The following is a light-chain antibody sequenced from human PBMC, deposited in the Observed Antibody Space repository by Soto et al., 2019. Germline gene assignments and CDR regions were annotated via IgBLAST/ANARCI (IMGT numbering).Light chain of an antibody. CDR2: GAS. CDR1: QSVSSSD. V-gene: IGKV3-20*01. CDR3: QQYGSSPLR. J-gene: IGKJ4*02. Sequence: EIVLTQSPGTLSLSPGERATLSCRASQSVSSSDLAWYQQKPGQAPRLLIYGASSRATGIPDRFSGSGSGTDFTLTISRLEPEDFAVYYCQQYGSSPLRFGGGTKVEIK.